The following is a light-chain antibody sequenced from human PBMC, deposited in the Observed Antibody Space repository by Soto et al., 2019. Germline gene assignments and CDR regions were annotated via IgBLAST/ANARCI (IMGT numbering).Light chain of an antibody. CDR3: AAWDDSLNAVV. J-gene: IGLJ2*01. CDR1: TSNLGGNT. CDR2: TNN. V-gene: IGLV1-44*01. Sequence: QSVLTQPTSGSGTPGHKVSISCSGSTSNLGGNTVNWYQQLPGAAPKLLIYTNNQRPSGVPDRFSGSKSGTSASLAISGLRSEDEADFYCAAWDDSLNAVVFGGGTKLTVL.